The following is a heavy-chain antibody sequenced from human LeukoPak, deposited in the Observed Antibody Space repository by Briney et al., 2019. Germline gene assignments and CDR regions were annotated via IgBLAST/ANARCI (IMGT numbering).Heavy chain of an antibody. CDR2: IYYSGST. V-gene: IGHV4-39*01. CDR3: ATPLGYGDYPLDY. D-gene: IGHD4-17*01. CDR1: GGSISSSSYY. J-gene: IGHJ4*02. Sequence: SEPLSLTCTVSGGSISSSSYYWGWIRQPPGKGLEWIGSIYYSGSTYYNPSLKSRVTISVDTSKNQFSLKLSSVTAADTAVYYCATPLGYGDYPLDYWGQGTLVTVSS.